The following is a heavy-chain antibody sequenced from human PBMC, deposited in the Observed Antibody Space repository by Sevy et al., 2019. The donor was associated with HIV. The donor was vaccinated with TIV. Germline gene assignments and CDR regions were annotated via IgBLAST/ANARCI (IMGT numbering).Heavy chain of an antibody. Sequence: GGSLRLSCVASGFTSSSYAMSWVRQAPGKGLEWVSSISESGAMTYYADSVKGRFTISRDNSKNTVDLQMNSLRAEDTAVYYCAKEAAMGYVWGQGTTVTVSS. V-gene: IGHV3-23*01. CDR3: AKEAAMGYV. CDR1: GFTSSSYA. J-gene: IGHJ6*02. CDR2: ISESGAMT. D-gene: IGHD5-18*01.